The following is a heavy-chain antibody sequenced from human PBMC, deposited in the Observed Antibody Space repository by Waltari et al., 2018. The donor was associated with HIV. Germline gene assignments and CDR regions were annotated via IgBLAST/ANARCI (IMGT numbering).Heavy chain of an antibody. J-gene: IGHJ6*02. V-gene: IGHV1-69*12. CDR3: ARGRMATITRYYYYGMDV. D-gene: IGHD5-12*01. CDR1: GGTFRSYA. Sequence: QVQLVQSGAEVKKPGSSVKVSCKASGGTFRSYAISWLGQAPAQGLEWMGGIIPIFGTANYAQKFQGRVTITADESTSTAYMELSSLRSEDTAVYYCARGRMATITRYYYYGMDVWGQGTTVTVSS. CDR2: IIPIFGTA.